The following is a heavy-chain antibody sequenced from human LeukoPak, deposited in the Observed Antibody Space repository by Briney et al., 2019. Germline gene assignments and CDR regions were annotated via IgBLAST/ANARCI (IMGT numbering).Heavy chain of an antibody. CDR3: AKGRAVAGIFYYGMDV. Sequence: PGGSLRLSCAASGFTFSSYAMSWVRQAPGKGLEWVSAISGSGGSTYYADSVKGRFTISRDNSKNTLYLQMSSLRAEDTAVYYCAKGRAVAGIFYYGMDVWGQGTTVTVSS. CDR1: GFTFSSYA. V-gene: IGHV3-23*01. D-gene: IGHD6-19*01. CDR2: ISGSGGST. J-gene: IGHJ6*02.